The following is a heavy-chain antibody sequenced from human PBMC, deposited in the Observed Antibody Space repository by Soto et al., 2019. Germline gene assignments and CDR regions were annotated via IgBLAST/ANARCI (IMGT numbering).Heavy chain of an antibody. D-gene: IGHD6-13*01. CDR2: IYYSGST. V-gene: IGHV4-30-4*01. CDR1: GGSISIGVYY. Sequence: SETLSLTCTFSGGSISIGVYYWSWIRQPQGKGLEWIGYIYYSGSTYYNPSLKSRVTISVDTSKNQFSLKLSSVTAADTAVYYCARYSSSWLNAFDIWGQGTMVTVSS. CDR3: ARYSSSWLNAFDI. J-gene: IGHJ3*02.